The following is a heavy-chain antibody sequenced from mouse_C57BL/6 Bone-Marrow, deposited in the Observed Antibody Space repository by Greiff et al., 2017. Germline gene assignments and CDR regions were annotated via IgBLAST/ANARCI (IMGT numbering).Heavy chain of an antibody. V-gene: IGHV1-15*01. CDR2: IDPETGGT. CDR3: TRTGSSYGYWYFDV. CDR1: GYTFTDYE. J-gene: IGHJ1*03. Sequence: VQLQQSGAELVRPGASVTLSCKASGYTFTDYEMHWVKQTPVPGLAWIGAIDPETGGTAYNQKFKGKAILTADNSSSTAYMELRRLTSEDSAVYYCTRTGSSYGYWYFDVWGTGTTVTVSS. D-gene: IGHD1-1*01.